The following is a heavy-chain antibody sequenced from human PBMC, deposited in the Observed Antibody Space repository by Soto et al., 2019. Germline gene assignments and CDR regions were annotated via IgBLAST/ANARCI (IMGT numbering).Heavy chain of an antibody. Sequence: PGGSMRLSCAASGFTFSSYSMNWVRQAPGKGLEWVSSISSSSSYIYYADSVKGRFTISRDNAKNSLYLQMNSLRAEDTAVYYCARDSGIAAAGPRRGFDPWGQGTLVTVSS. J-gene: IGHJ5*02. CDR1: GFTFSSYS. CDR3: ARDSGIAAAGPRRGFDP. CDR2: ISSSSSYI. D-gene: IGHD6-13*01. V-gene: IGHV3-21*01.